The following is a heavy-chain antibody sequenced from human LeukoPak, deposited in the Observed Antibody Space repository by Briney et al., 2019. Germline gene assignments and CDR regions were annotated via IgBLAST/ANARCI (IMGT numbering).Heavy chain of an antibody. Sequence: ASVKVSCKASGYTFTSYGISWVRQAPGQGLEWMGWISAYNGNTNYAQELQGRVTMTTDTSTSTAYMELRSLRSDDTAVYYCARRNYYDSSGYYGFDYWGQGTLVTVSS. V-gene: IGHV1-18*01. CDR2: ISAYNGNT. J-gene: IGHJ4*02. CDR1: GYTFTSYG. CDR3: ARRNYYDSSGYYGFDY. D-gene: IGHD3-22*01.